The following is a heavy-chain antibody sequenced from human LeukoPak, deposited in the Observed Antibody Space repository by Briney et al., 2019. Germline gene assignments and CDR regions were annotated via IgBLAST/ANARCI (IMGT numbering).Heavy chain of an antibody. J-gene: IGHJ5*02. Sequence: GASVKVSCKASGYSFNSYYIHWVRQAPGQGLEWMGIINPNGGSTTYAQKFQGRVTMTRDTSASTIYMELSSLRPEDTTMYYCAREVGATPSWFDPWGQGTLVTVSS. V-gene: IGHV1-46*02. CDR1: GYSFNSYY. D-gene: IGHD1-26*01. CDR3: AREVGATPSWFDP. CDR2: INPNGGST.